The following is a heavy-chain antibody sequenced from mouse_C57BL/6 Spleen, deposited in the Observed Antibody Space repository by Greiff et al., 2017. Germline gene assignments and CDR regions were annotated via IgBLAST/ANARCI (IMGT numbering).Heavy chain of an antibody. CDR2: IYPRSGNT. CDR1: GYTFTSYG. D-gene: IGHD2-5*01. J-gene: IGHJ4*01. Sequence: VQLQQSGAELARPGASVKLSCKASGYTFTSYGISWVKQRTGQGLEWIGEIYPRSGNTYYNEKFKGKATLTADKSSSTAYMGLRSLTSEDSAVXFCARKDYSNYYYYDMDYWGQGTSVTVSS. V-gene: IGHV1-81*01. CDR3: ARKDYSNYYYYDMDY.